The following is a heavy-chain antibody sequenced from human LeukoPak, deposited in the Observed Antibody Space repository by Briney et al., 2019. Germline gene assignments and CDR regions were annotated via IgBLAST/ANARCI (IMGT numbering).Heavy chain of an antibody. D-gene: IGHD3-22*01. CDR2: IRYDGSNK. CDR3: ARDDDTDSHYYDSSGYGY. J-gene: IGHJ4*02. Sequence: GGSLRLSCAASGFTFSSYGMHWVRQAPGKGLEWVAFIRYDGSNKYYADSVKGRFTISRDNSKNTLYLQMNSLRAEDTAVYYCARDDDTDSHYYDSSGYGYWGQGTLVTVSS. V-gene: IGHV3-30*02. CDR1: GFTFSSYG.